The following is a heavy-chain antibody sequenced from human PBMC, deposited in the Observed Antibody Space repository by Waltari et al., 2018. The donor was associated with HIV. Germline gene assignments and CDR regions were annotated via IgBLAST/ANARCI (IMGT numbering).Heavy chain of an antibody. Sequence: QVQLVQSGAAVKKPGASVKVPCKASGYTLTGYYMNWVRQAPGQGIEWMGWINPNSGGTNYAQKFQGSVTMTRDTSINTAYMELSRLRSDDTAVYYCARGMEAGIGEAPGADYWGQGTLVTVSS. CDR1: GYTLTGYY. CDR3: ARGMEAGIGEAPGADY. V-gene: IGHV1-2*02. J-gene: IGHJ4*02. CDR2: INPNSGGT. D-gene: IGHD6-19*01.